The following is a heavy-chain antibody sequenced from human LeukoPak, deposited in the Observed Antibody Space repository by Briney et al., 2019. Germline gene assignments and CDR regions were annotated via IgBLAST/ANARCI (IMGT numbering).Heavy chain of an antibody. CDR2: INHSGST. J-gene: IGHJ4*02. V-gene: IGHV4-34*01. CDR1: GGSFSGYY. CDR3: ARRIAARPEYYFDY. D-gene: IGHD6-6*01. Sequence: PSETLSLTCAVYGGSFSGYYWSWIRQPPGKGLEWIGEINHSGSTNYNPSLKSRVTISVDTSKNQFSLKLSSVTAADTAVYYCARRIAARPEYYFDYWGQGTLVTVSS.